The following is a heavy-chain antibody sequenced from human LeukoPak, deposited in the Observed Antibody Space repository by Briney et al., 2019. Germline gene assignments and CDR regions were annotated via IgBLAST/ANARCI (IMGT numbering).Heavy chain of an antibody. J-gene: IGHJ4*02. CDR2: INWNGVTT. Sequence: GGSLRLSCAASGFTFSNYWMHWVRQAPGKGLEWVSVINWNGVTTTYTDSVKGRFTISRDNAKNSLYLQMNSLRAEDTALYYCARGSNYDFWSGSYPLDYWGQGTLVTVSS. CDR1: GFTFSNYW. D-gene: IGHD3-3*01. V-gene: IGHV3-20*04. CDR3: ARGSNYDFWSGSYPLDY.